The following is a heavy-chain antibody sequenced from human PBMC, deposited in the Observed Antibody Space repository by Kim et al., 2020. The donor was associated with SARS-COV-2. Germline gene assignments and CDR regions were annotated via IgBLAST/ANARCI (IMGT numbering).Heavy chain of an antibody. J-gene: IGHJ6*03. CDR2: IIPIVGIT. CDR1: GGTSSTYA. V-gene: IGHV1-69*04. CDR3: ARAVTAGTKPYYYMDL. D-gene: IGHD2-15*01. Sequence: SVKVSCEASGGTSSTYAITWVRQAPGQGLEWMGRIIPIVGITNYAQNFQGRVTITADKFTGTLYMELSGLRSEDTAVYYCARAVTAGTKPYYYMDLWGEGTTVTVSS.